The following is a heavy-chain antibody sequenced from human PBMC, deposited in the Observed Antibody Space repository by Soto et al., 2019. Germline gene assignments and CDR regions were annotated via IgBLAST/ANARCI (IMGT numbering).Heavy chain of an antibody. CDR2: INPNSGRT. Sequence: QVQLVQSGAEVKKPGASVKVYCKASGYAFSEYYIHWMRHAPGQGLEWMGWINPNSGRTKSAQKFQGWVTMTRDTSIRTVYMELSRLRSDDTAVYYCARESGGATATLDYYYFYMDVWGKGTTVTVSS. D-gene: IGHD5-12*01. CDR1: GYAFSEYY. V-gene: IGHV1-2*04. J-gene: IGHJ6*03. CDR3: ARESGGATATLDYYYFYMDV.